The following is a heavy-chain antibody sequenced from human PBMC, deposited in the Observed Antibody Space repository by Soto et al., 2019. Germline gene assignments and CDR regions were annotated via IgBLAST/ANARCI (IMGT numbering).Heavy chain of an antibody. J-gene: IGHJ4*02. V-gene: IGHV1-2*02. CDR2: INPGNGGT. D-gene: IGHD6-6*01. Sequence: QVQLVQSGAEVKKPGASVKVSCKASGYTFTGHYMYWVRQAPGQGLEWMGWINPGNGGTSYAQKFQGRVTMTTDTSINTAYMELSRLRSDDTAVYYCAREVGKVGYSSSSCDYWGQGSLVTVST. CDR1: GYTFTGHY. CDR3: AREVGKVGYSSSSCDY.